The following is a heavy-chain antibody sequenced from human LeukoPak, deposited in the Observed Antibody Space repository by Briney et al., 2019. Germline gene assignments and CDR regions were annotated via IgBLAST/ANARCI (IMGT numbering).Heavy chain of an antibody. V-gene: IGHV1-8*01. D-gene: IGHD4-17*01. CDR2: MNPNSGNT. J-gene: IGHJ6*02. Sequence: ASVKVSCKASGYTFTSYDINWVRQATGQGLEWMGWMNPNSGNTGYVQKFQGRVTMTRNTSISTAYMELSSLRSEDTAVYYCARGWEVGLRPKPRLNYGMDVWGQGTTVTVSS. CDR1: GYTFTSYD. CDR3: ARGWEVGLRPKPRLNYGMDV.